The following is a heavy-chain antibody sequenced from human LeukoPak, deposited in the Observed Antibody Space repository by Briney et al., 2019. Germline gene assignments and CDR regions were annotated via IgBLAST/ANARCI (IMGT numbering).Heavy chain of an antibody. CDR1: GGSISSSSYY. CDR3: ARFESPGTMIVVATGWFDP. J-gene: IGHJ5*02. Sequence: SVTLSLTCTVSGGSISSSSYYWGWIRQPPGKGLEWIGSIYYSGSTYYNPSLKSRVTISVDTSKNQFSLKLSSVTAADTAVYYCARFESPGTMIVVATGWFDPWGQGTLVTVSS. D-gene: IGHD3-22*01. V-gene: IGHV4-39*07. CDR2: IYYSGST.